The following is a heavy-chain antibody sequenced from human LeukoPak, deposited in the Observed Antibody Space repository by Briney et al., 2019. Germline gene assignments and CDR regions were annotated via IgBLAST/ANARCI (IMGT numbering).Heavy chain of an antibody. Sequence: GGSLRLSCAASGFTFSSYWMHWVRQAPGKGLEWVSRISSDGSTITYADSVQGRFTISRDNAKTTLYLQMNGLRVEDTAVYYCAREPVSGSLDSWGQGALVTVSS. D-gene: IGHD3-16*01. CDR3: AREPVSGSLDS. J-gene: IGHJ4*02. CDR2: ISSDGSTI. CDR1: GFTFSSYW. V-gene: IGHV3-74*01.